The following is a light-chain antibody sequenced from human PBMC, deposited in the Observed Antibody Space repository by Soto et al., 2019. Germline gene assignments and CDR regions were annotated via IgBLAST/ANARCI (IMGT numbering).Light chain of an antibody. V-gene: IGKV1-5*03. CDR2: RAS. CDR3: HQYHPDTQWT. J-gene: IGKJ1*01. CDR1: QSVGAS. Sequence: DIQLTQSPSTLSASVGDRVTITCRASQSVGASLAWYQQRPGIAPKLRIYRASNLEGGVPPRFSGVGSGTEFSLIIAGLQPDDFETYYCHQYHPDTQWTFGQGTK.